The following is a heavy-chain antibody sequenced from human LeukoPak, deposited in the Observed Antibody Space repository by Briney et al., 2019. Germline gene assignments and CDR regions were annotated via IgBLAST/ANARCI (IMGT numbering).Heavy chain of an antibody. Sequence: SETLSLTCTVSGYSISSGDYWGWIRQRPGKGLEWIGSIYHSGSTYYNPSLKSRVTISVDTSKNQFSLKLSSVTAADTAVYYCARGGPGGDFDYWGQGTLVTVSS. D-gene: IGHD4-23*01. J-gene: IGHJ4*02. V-gene: IGHV4-38-2*02. CDR2: IYHSGST. CDR3: ARGGPGGDFDY. CDR1: GYSISSGDY.